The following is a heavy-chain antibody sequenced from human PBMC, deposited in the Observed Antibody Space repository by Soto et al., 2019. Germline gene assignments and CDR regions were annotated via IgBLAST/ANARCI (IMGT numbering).Heavy chain of an antibody. J-gene: IGHJ6*02. CDR1: GYTFTSYA. CDR3: ASSHLNNYYYYGMDV. V-gene: IGHV1-3*01. Sequence: QVQLVQSGAEVKKPGASVKVSCKASGYTFTSYAMHWVRQAPGQRLEWMGWINAGNGNTKYSQKFQGRVTITRDTSASTAHMELSSLRSEDTAVYYCASSHLNNYYYYGMDVWGQGTTVTVSS. D-gene: IGHD3-3*02. CDR2: INAGNGNT.